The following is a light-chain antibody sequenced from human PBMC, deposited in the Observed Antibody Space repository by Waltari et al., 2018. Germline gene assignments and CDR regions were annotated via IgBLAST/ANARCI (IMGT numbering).Light chain of an antibody. CDR3: QQFDNLPLT. V-gene: IGKV1-33*01. CDR1: QDISNH. CDR2: DAS. J-gene: IGKJ4*01. Sequence: DIQMTQSPSSLSASVGDRVTITCQASQDISNHLNWYKQKPGKAPKLLIYDASNLETGVPSRFSGSGSGTDFTFTISSLQPEDIATYYCQQFDNLPLTFGGGTKVEIK.